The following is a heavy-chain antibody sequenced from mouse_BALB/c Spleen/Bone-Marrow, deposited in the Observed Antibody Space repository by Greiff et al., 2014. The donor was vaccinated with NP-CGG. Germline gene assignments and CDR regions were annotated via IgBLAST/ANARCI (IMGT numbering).Heavy chain of an antibody. Sequence: DVKLVESGAELVKPGASVKLSCTASGFNIKDTYMHWVKQRPVQGLEWIGRVDPANGNTKYDPKFQGKATITADTSSNTAYLQLSSLTSEDTAVYYCARYRLGTYFDYWGQGTTLTVSS. CDR1: GFNIKDTY. V-gene: IGHV14-3*02. D-gene: IGHD2-14*01. CDR3: ARYRLGTYFDY. CDR2: VDPANGNT. J-gene: IGHJ2*01.